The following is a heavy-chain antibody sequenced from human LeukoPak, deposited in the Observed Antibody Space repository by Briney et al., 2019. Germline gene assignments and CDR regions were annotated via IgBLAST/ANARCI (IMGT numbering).Heavy chain of an antibody. D-gene: IGHD2-15*01. J-gene: IGHJ4*02. CDR1: RFTFSRYE. CDR2: ISSSGSTI. V-gene: IGHV3-48*03. CDR3: ARDPRYGVFVV. Sequence: TGGSLRLSCADSRFTFSRYEMNWVRQAPGKGLGWVSYISSSGSTIYYADSVKGRFTISRDNAKNSLYLQKQTERREDSSFYLCARDPRYGVFVVWGQGNPVTVSS.